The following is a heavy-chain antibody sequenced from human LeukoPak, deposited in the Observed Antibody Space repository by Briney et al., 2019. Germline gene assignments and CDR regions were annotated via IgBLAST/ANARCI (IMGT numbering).Heavy chain of an antibody. V-gene: IGHV4-59*01. CDR1: GDSISTNY. CDR3: ARDIRPNAFDI. Sequence: SETLSLTCTVSGDSISTNYWSWIRQPPGKGLEWIGYMHISESTDYNPSLTSRVTVSVDTTKNQFSLKLSSVTAADTAVYYCARDIRPNAFDIWGQGTIVTVSS. CDR2: MHISEST. J-gene: IGHJ3*02.